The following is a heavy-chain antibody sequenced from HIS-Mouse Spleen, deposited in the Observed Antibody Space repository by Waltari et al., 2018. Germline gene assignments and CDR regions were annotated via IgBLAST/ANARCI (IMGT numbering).Heavy chain of an antibody. CDR2: IYYSGST. V-gene: IGHV4-39*07. CDR3: AREIPYSSSWYDWYFDL. J-gene: IGHJ2*01. CDR1: GGSISSSRYS. D-gene: IGHD6-13*01. Sequence: QLQLQESGPGLVKPSETLSRTCTVSGGSISSSRYSWGWFRQPPGKGLEWIGSIYYSGSTYYNPSLKSRVTISVDTSKNQFSLKLSSVTAADTAVYYCAREIPYSSSWYDWYFDLWGRGTLVTVSS.